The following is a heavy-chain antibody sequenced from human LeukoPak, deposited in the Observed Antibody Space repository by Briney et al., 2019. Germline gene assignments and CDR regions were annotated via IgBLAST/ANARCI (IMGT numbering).Heavy chain of an antibody. CDR3: ARHPGYNYGSNYYFYMDV. V-gene: IGHV5-51*01. Sequence: GESLKHFRTGSGYSFTNYWIGWVRQMPGKGLEWMGIIYPGDSNTKYSPSFQGQVTISADKSISTAYLQWSSLKASDTAMYYCARHPGYNYGSNYYFYMDVWGKGNPVTVSS. CDR2: IYPGDSNT. CDR1: GYSFTNYW. J-gene: IGHJ6*03. D-gene: IGHD5-18*01.